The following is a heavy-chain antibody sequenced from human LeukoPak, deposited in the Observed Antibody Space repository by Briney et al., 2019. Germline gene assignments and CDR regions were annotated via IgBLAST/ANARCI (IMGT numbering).Heavy chain of an antibody. D-gene: IGHD3-9*01. Sequence: GGSLRLSCAASGFTFSSYSMNWVRQAPGKGLEWVSSISSSSSYIYYADSVKGRFTISRDNAKNSLYLQMSSLRAEDTAVYYCARSLRKMIDYWGQGTLVTVSS. CDR2: ISSSSSYI. J-gene: IGHJ4*02. CDR3: ARSLRKMIDY. V-gene: IGHV3-21*01. CDR1: GFTFSSYS.